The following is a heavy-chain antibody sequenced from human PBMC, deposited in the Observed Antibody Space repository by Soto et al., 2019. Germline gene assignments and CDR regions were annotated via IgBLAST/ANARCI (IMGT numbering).Heavy chain of an antibody. CDR2: ISGSGGST. CDR3: AKPPPGQLLSRIDY. V-gene: IGHV3-23*01. J-gene: IGHJ4*02. CDR1: GFTFSSYA. D-gene: IGHD2-2*01. Sequence: GGSLRLSCAASGFTFSSYAMSWVRQAPGKGLEWVSAISGSGGSTYYADSAKGRFTISRDNSKNTLYLQMNSLRAEDTAVYYCAKPPPGQLLSRIDYWGQGTLVTVSS.